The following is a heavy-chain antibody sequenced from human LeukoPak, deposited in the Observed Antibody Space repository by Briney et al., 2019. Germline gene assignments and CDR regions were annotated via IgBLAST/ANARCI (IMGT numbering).Heavy chain of an antibody. CDR3: ATRYCTISACRASSHHCFDV. Sequence: GGSLRLSCAASGFSFSDYYMSWIRQAPGKGLEWVSYISSSSSTIYYAVSVRGRFTISRDNAKNSLYLEMKSLRAEDTAVYYCATRYCTISACRASSHHCFDVWGKGTTVIVSS. CDR2: ISSSSSTI. CDR1: GFSFSDYY. D-gene: IGHD2-8*01. J-gene: IGHJ6*04. V-gene: IGHV3-11*04.